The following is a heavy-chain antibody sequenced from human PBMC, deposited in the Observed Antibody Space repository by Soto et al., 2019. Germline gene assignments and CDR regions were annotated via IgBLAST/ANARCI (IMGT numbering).Heavy chain of an antibody. D-gene: IGHD1-7*01. V-gene: IGHV1-18*01. J-gene: IGHJ4*02. CDR2: VSAYNVNT. CDR1: GYTFSNDA. Sequence: QVHLVQSGAEVKKPGASVKVSCKASGYTFSNDAITWVRQAPGQGLEWMGWVSAYNVNTNYAQKFKGRVTMTKDTSTSTAYMEIRSMRYDDTAVYFCARASRYYWNYMMYWGQRTLVTVSS. CDR3: ARASRYYWNYMMY.